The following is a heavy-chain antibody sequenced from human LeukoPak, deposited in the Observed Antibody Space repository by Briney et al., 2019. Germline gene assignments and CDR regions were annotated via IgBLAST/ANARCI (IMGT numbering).Heavy chain of an antibody. D-gene: IGHD1-1*01. V-gene: IGHV3-23*01. Sequence: PGGSLRLSCAASGFTFISYGMSWVRQAPGKGLEWVSGISGSGVTTYYADSPKGRFTISRDNSKNTVYLQMNSLRAEDTATYYCARQVRTPGYWGQGTLVTVSS. J-gene: IGHJ4*02. CDR1: GFTFISYG. CDR2: ISGSGVTT. CDR3: ARQVRTPGY.